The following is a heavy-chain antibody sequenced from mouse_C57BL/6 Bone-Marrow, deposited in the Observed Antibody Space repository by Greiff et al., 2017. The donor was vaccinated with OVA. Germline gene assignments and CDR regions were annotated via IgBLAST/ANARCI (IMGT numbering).Heavy chain of an antibody. CDR3: ARGTFGRSFYDMDY. CDR1: GFNIKNTY. V-gene: IGHV14-3*01. CDR2: IDPANDNT. Sequence: EVQLQQSVAELVRPGASVKLSCTASGFNIKNTYMHWVKQRPEQGLEWIGRIDPANDNTKYAPKFQGKATMTADTSSNTAYLQLSSLSSEDTAVYCVARGTFGRSFYDMDYWGQGTSLTVSS. D-gene: IGHD3-3*01. J-gene: IGHJ4*01.